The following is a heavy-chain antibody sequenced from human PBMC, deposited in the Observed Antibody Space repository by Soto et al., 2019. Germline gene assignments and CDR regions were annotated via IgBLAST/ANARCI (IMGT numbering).Heavy chain of an antibody. CDR1: GFTFDDYA. CDR2: ISWDGGST. CDR3: AIDQARRWLVHGIDI. V-gene: IGHV3-43D*03. Sequence: GESLKISCAASGFTFDDYAMHWVRQAPGKGLEWVSLISWDGGSTYYADSVKGRFTISRDNSKNSLYLQMNSLRAEDTALYYCAIDQARRWLVHGIDIWGQGTLVTVSS. D-gene: IGHD6-19*01. J-gene: IGHJ4*02.